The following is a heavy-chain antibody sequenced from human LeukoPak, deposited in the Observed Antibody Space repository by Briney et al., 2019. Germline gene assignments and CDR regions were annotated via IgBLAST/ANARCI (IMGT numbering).Heavy chain of an antibody. Sequence: SETLSLTCAVYGGSFSGYYWSWVRQPPGKGLEWIGEINHSGSTNYNPSLKSRVTISVDTSKNQFSLNLSSVTAADTAVYYCAPGWPTLDYWGQGTLVTVSS. CDR2: INHSGST. J-gene: IGHJ4*02. D-gene: IGHD2-15*01. CDR1: GGSFSGYY. V-gene: IGHV4-34*01. CDR3: APGWPTLDY.